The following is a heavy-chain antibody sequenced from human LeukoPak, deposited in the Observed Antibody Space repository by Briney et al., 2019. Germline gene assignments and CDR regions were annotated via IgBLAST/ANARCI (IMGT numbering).Heavy chain of an antibody. J-gene: IGHJ4*02. CDR2: IYHSGST. D-gene: IGHD2-2*01. CDR1: GYSISSGYY. CDR3: ARSDYQLPERSDY. Sequence: SETLSLTCAVSGYSISSGYYWGWIRQPPGKGLEWIGSIYHSGSTYYNPSLKSRVTISVDTSKNQFSLKLSSVTAADTAVYYCARSDYQLPERSDYWGQGTLVTVSS. V-gene: IGHV4-38-2*01.